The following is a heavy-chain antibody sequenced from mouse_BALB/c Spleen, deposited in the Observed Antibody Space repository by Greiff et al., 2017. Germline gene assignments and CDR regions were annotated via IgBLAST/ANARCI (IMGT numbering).Heavy chain of an antibody. V-gene: IGHV7-1*02. J-gene: IGHJ1*01. CDR1: GFTFSDFY. CDR3: ARDAGSWYFDV. CDR2: SRNKANDYTT. Sequence: EVKVVESGGGLVQPGGSLRLSCATSGFTFSDFYMEWVRQPPGKRLEWIAASRNKANDYTTEYSASVKGRFIVSRDTSQSILYLQMNALRAEDTAIYYCARDAGSWYFDVWGAGTTVTVSS.